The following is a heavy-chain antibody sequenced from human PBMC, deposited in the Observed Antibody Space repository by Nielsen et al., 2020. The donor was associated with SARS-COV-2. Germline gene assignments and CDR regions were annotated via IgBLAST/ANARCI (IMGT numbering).Heavy chain of an antibody. CDR1: GFTFSSYD. CDR3: ARDAYGYSSGWYENYYYGMDV. J-gene: IGHJ6*02. Sequence: GESLKISCAASGFTFSSYDMHWVRQATGKGLEWVSAIGTAGDTYYPGSVKGRFTISRDNAKNSLYLQMNSLRAEDTAVYYCARDAYGYSSGWYENYYYGMDVWGQGTTVTVSS. D-gene: IGHD6-19*01. V-gene: IGHV3-13*01. CDR2: IGTAGDT.